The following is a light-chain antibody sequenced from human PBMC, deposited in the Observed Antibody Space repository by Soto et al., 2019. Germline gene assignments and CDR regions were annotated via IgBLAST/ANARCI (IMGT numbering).Light chain of an antibody. CDR2: GAS. J-gene: IGKJ5*01. CDR1: QGVSRK. Sequence: DKVTTQSPATLSEAPGERVTFSCRASQGVSRKLAWYQHKPGQAPRLLISGASTGATGIPARFSGSGSGTEFTLTISNLQSEDFAVYYCQQYTNWPPITFGQGTRLEIK. V-gene: IGKV3-15*01. CDR3: QQYTNWPPIT.